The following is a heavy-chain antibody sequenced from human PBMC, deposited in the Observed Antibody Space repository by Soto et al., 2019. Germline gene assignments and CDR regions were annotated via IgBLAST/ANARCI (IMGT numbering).Heavy chain of an antibody. J-gene: IGHJ6*02. CDR2: MSYDGSNK. CDR1: GFTFSSYA. Sequence: LRLSCAASGFTFSSYAMHWVRQAPGKGLEWVAVMSYDGSNKYYADSVKGRFTISRDKSKNTLYLQMNSLRAEDTAVYYCAREAYYDSSGYWPYYYYGMDVWGQGTTVTVSS. D-gene: IGHD3-22*01. CDR3: AREAYYDSSGYWPYYYYGMDV. V-gene: IGHV3-30-3*01.